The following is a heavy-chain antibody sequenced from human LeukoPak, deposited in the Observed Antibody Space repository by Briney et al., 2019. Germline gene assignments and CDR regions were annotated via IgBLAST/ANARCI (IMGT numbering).Heavy chain of an antibody. V-gene: IGHV4-30-4*08. Sequence: PSETLSLTCTVSGGSISSGDYYWSWIRQPPGKGLEWIGYIYYSGSTYYNPSLKSRVTISVDTSKNQFSLKLSSVTAADTAVYYCARTGGTGIVGATYYYYYMDVWGKGTTVTVFS. J-gene: IGHJ6*03. D-gene: IGHD1-26*01. CDR1: GGSISSGDYY. CDR3: ARTGGTGIVGATYYYYYMDV. CDR2: IYYSGST.